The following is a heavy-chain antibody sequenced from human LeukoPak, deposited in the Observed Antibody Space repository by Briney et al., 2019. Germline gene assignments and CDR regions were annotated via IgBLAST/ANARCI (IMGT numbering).Heavy chain of an antibody. CDR2: IRGSGGST. CDR1: GFTFSSYA. D-gene: IGHD3-3*01. Sequence: GGSLRLSCAASGFTFSSYAMSWVRHAPGKWREWVSAIRGSGGSTYYADSVKGRFTISRDNSRNTLYLQMNSLRAEDTAVYYCAKDLANVLFGVVTPSPFDYWGQGTLVTVSS. J-gene: IGHJ4*02. V-gene: IGHV3-23*01. CDR3: AKDLANVLFGVVTPSPFDY.